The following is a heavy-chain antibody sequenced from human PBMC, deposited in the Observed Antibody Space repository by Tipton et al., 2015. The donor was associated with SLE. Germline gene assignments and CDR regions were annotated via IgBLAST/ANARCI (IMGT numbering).Heavy chain of an antibody. D-gene: IGHD1-1*01. CDR3: AKTLAGATPGRYQSYWYFDL. J-gene: IGHJ2*01. Sequence: LRLSCTVSGGAISSGGYYWGWIRQPAGEGLEWVGRIFTSGKTVYNPSLKSRVTISMDLSNNQFSVNLSSVTASDTAVYYCAKTLAGATPGRYQSYWYFDLWGRGLRVIVSS. V-gene: IGHV4-61*02. CDR1: GGAISSGGYY. CDR2: IFTSGKT.